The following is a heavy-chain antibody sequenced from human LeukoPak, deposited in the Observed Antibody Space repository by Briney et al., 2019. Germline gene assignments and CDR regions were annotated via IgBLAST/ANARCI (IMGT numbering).Heavy chain of an antibody. J-gene: IGHJ3*02. CDR2: IYSGGST. D-gene: IGHD2-2*01. CDR3: AKDTTFVVPAALDAFDI. V-gene: IGHV3-66*01. Sequence: GGSLRLSCAASGFTVSSTYMSWVRQAPGKGLEWVSVIYSGGSTYYADSVKGRFTISRDNSKNTLYLQMNSLRAEDTAVYYCAKDTTFVVPAALDAFDIWGQGTMVTVSS. CDR1: GFTVSSTY.